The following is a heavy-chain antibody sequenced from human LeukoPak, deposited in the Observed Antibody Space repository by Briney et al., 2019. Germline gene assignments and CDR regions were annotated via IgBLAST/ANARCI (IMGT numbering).Heavy chain of an antibody. Sequence: GRSLRLSCAASGFTFSSYAMHWVRQAPGKGLEWVAVISYDGSNKYYADSVKGRFTISRDNSKNTLYLQMNSLRAEDTAVYYCANPPDGVTVEEGYSLTYGGRGPLFTVSS. CDR2: ISYDGSNK. D-gene: IGHD3-16*02. CDR3: ANPPDGVTVEEGYSLTY. V-gene: IGHV3-30-3*01. CDR1: GFTFSSYA. J-gene: IGHJ4*02.